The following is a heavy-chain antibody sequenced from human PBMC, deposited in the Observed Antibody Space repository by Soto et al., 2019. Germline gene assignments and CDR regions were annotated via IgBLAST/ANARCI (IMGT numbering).Heavy chain of an antibody. V-gene: IGHV3-15*07. Sequence: EVHLVESGGALVKPGGSLRLSCAASGFTFNNAWMNWVRQAPGKGLEWVGRIKTITEGGTTDYAAPVKGRFSISRDDSKNTLFLQMNSLNTEDEGVYYCTTEHRLDSSGYYGWGQGALVTVSS. D-gene: IGHD3-22*01. CDR3: TTEHRLDSSGYYG. CDR1: GFTFNNAW. CDR2: IKTITEGGTT. J-gene: IGHJ4*02.